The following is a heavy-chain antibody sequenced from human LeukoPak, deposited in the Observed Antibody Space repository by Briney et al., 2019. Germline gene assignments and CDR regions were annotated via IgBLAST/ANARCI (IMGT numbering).Heavy chain of an antibody. J-gene: IGHJ3*01. CDR3: ARSLLDYYDSSGYLF. D-gene: IGHD3-22*01. CDR2: MSYDGSNK. Sequence: GRSLRLSCAVSGFTFSSYAMHWVRQAPGKGLEWVAVMSYDGSNKYYADSVKGRFTISRDNSKNTLYPQMNSLRAEDTAVYYCARSLLDYYDSSGYLFWGQGTMVTVSS. V-gene: IGHV3-30-3*01. CDR1: GFTFSSYA.